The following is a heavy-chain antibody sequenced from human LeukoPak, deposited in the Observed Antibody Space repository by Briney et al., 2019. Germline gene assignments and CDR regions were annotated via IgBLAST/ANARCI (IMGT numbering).Heavy chain of an antibody. D-gene: IGHD5-12*01. CDR1: GGSFSGYY. V-gene: IGHV4-34*01. J-gene: IGHJ4*02. CDR2: INHSGST. Sequence: SETLSLTCAVYGGSFSGYYWSWIRQPPGKGLEWIGEINHSGSTNYNPSLKSRVTISVDTSKNQVSLKLSSVTAADTAVYYCARGPISSGYDYGYRGQGTLVTVSS. CDR3: ARGPISSGYDYGY.